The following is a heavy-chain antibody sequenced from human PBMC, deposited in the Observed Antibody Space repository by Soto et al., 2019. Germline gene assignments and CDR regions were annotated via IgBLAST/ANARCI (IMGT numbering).Heavy chain of an antibody. J-gene: IGHJ5*02. Sequence: KPSETLSLTCNVSGASIYTYYWNWIRQSPGKGLEWIGYISDGGSTNYNPSLESRVTISLDTSKKQVSLNLNSVTAADTAVYYCAREEALRIERWFDPWGQGILVTVSS. CDR3: AREEALRIERWFDP. CDR1: GASIYTYY. V-gene: IGHV4-59*12. D-gene: IGHD2-15*01. CDR2: ISDGGST.